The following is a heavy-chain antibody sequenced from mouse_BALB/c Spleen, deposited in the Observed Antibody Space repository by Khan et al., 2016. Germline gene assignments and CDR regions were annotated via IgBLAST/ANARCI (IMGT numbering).Heavy chain of an antibody. J-gene: IGHJ4*01. CDR2: ISGGGSYT. CDR3: ARNYGSSYPHY. V-gene: IGHV5-9-2*01. D-gene: IGHD1-1*01. CDR1: GFTFSSYG. Sequence: EVELVESGGGLVKPGGSLKLSCAASGFTFSSYGMSWVRQTPEKRLEWVATISGGGSYTYYPDSVKGRFTISRDNAKNNLYLQMSSLRSEDTALYYCARNYGSSYPHYWGQGTSVTVSS.